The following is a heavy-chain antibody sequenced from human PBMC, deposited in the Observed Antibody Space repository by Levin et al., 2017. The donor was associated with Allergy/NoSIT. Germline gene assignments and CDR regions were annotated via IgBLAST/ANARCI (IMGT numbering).Heavy chain of an antibody. CDR1: GYTFTSYG. CDR2: ISAYNGNT. D-gene: IGHD2-15*01. V-gene: IGHV1-18*01. CDR3: ARARGVVVAATPLDY. J-gene: IGHJ4*02. Sequence: ASVKVSCKASGYTFTSYGISWVRQAPGQGLEWMGWISAYNGNTNYAQKLQGRVTMTTDTSTSTAYMELRSLRSDDTAVYYCARARGVVVAATPLDYWGQGTLVTVSS.